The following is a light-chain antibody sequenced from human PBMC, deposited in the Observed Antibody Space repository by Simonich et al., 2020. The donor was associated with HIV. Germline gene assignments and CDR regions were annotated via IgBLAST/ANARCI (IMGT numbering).Light chain of an antibody. CDR1: QSILYSSNNKNH. V-gene: IGKV4-1*01. CDR3: QQYYNTPQT. J-gene: IGKJ1*01. CDR2: WAS. Sequence: DIVMTQSPDSLAVSLGERATINCKSSQSILYSSNNKNHFAWYQQKPGHPPRLLIYWASTRESGVPDRFSGSGSGTDFTLTISSLQAEDVAVYYCQQYYNTPQTFGQGTKVEIK.